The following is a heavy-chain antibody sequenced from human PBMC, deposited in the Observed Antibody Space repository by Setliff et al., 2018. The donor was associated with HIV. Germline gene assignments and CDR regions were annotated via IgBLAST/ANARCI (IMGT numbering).Heavy chain of an antibody. Sequence: LSLTCAVYGGSLTNYYWSWIRQSPGKGLEWIGEITDDGTATYTSSLKSRVTISLDTSKKQLFLKVTSVTAADTAIYYCARGRSCESDWCWLYYNYYYGMDVWAQGTAVTVSS. CDR1: GGSLTNYY. CDR3: ARGRSCESDWCWLYYNYYYGMDV. CDR2: ITDDGTA. J-gene: IGHJ6*02. V-gene: IGHV4-34*01. D-gene: IGHD2-8*01.